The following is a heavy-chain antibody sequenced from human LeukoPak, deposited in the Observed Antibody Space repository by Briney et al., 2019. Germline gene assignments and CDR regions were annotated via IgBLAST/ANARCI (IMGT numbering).Heavy chain of an antibody. D-gene: IGHD6-19*01. Sequence: GGSLRLSCAASGFTFDDYAMHWVRQVPGKGLEWVSGITWNTGGLDYAASVKGRFSISRDNAKNSLFLQMNSLRDDDMAFYYCVKGRSLKQWLVRSGADYFDSWGQGILVAVSS. CDR3: VKGRSLKQWLVRSGADYFDS. CDR2: ITWNTGGL. V-gene: IGHV3-9*03. J-gene: IGHJ4*02. CDR1: GFTFDDYA.